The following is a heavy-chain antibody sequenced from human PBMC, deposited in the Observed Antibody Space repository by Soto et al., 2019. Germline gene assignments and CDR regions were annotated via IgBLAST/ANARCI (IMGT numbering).Heavy chain of an antibody. CDR2: IYYSGST. J-gene: IGHJ6*03. Sequence: QVQLQESGPGLVKPSETLSLSCNVSGGSISGHYWSWVRQTPGKGLEWIGYIYYSGSTNYNPSLKSRVTISVETSKHHFSLRLTSVTAADTAVYYCARGPYYDLIWNYYYMDVWGKGTAVTVSS. D-gene: IGHD3-16*01. CDR3: ARGPYYDLIWNYYYMDV. V-gene: IGHV4-59*08. CDR1: GGSISGHY.